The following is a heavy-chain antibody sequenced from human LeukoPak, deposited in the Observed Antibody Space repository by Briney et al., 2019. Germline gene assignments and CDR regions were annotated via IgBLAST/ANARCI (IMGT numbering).Heavy chain of an antibody. CDR3: ARQAGSGLFILP. J-gene: IGHJ4*02. CDR1: GVSISSSNSY. CDR2: IYYSGNT. V-gene: IGHV4-39*01. Sequence: SETLSLTCTVSGVSISSSNSYWGWIRQPPGKGLEWIGSIYYSGNTYYNASLKSQVSISIDTSKNQFSLKLTSVTAADTAVYYCARQAGSGLFILPGGQGTLVTVSS. D-gene: IGHD3/OR15-3a*01.